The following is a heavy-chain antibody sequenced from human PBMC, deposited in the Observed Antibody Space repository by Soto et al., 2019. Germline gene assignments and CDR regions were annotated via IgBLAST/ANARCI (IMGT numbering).Heavy chain of an antibody. J-gene: IGHJ4*01. CDR1: GGSFSGYY. V-gene: IGHV4-34*01. CDR2: INHSGST. D-gene: IGHD1-26*01. CDR3: ANLIVFHSSYYHDY. Sequence: SETLSLTCAVYGGSFSGYYWSLIRQPPGKGLEWIWEINHSGSTNYNPSLKSRVTISVDTSKNQFSLKLSSVTAADTAVYYCANLIVFHSSYYHDYWGHGTLVTVSS.